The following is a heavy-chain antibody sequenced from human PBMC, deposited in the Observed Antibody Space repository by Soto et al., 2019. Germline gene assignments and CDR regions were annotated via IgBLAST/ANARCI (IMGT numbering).Heavy chain of an antibody. D-gene: IGHD2-2*01. J-gene: IGHJ6*03. CDR3: ARGPPRCSSTSCYRRYYYYYMDV. CDR1: GGSFSGYY. Sequence: QVQLQQWGAGLLKPSETLSLTCAVYGGSFSGYYWSWIRQPPGKGLEWIGEINHSGSTNYNPSLKSRVTISVDTSKNQFSLKLSSVTAADTAVYYCARGPPRCSSTSCYRRYYYYYMDVWGKGTTVTVSS. V-gene: IGHV4-34*01. CDR2: INHSGST.